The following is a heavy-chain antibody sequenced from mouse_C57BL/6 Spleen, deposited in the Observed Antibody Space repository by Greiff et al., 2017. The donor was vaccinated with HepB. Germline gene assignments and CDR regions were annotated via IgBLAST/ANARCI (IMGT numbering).Heavy chain of an antibody. J-gene: IGHJ2*01. CDR2: INPGSGGT. Sequence: QVQLKESGAELVRPGTSVKVSCKASGYAFTNYLIEWVKQRPGQGLEWIGVINPGSGGTNYNEKFKGKATLTADKSSSTAYMQLSSLTSEDSAVYFCARRGTTGYYFDYWGQGTTLTVSS. CDR1: GYAFTNYL. CDR3: ARRGTTGYYFDY. V-gene: IGHV1-54*01. D-gene: IGHD2-12*01.